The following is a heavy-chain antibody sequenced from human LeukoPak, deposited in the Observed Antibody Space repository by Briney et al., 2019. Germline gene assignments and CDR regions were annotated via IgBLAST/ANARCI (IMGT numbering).Heavy chain of an antibody. J-gene: IGHJ4*02. CDR2: INPIFGTA. Sequence: SVKVSCKASGGTFSSYAISWVRQAPGQGLEWMGGINPIFGTADYAQKFQGRVTITADESTSTAYMELSSLRSEDTAVYYCARSSRGGYSYGYYYWGQGTLVTVSS. CDR1: GGTFSSYA. CDR3: ARSSRGGYSYGYYY. D-gene: IGHD5-18*01. V-gene: IGHV1-69*13.